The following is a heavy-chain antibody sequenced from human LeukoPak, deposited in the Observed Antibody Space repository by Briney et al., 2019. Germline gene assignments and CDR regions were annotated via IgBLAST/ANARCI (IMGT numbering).Heavy chain of an antibody. D-gene: IGHD6-13*01. CDR1: GGSISSGGYY. CDR3: ARSYSSRWGGWFDP. V-gene: IGHV4-31*03. CDR2: IYYSGST. Sequence: SETLSLTCTVSGGSISSGGYYWSWIRQHPGKGLEWIGYIYYSGSTYYNPSLKSRVTISVDTSKNQFSLKLSSVTAADTAVYYCARSYSSRWGGWFDPWGQGTLVTVSS. J-gene: IGHJ5*02.